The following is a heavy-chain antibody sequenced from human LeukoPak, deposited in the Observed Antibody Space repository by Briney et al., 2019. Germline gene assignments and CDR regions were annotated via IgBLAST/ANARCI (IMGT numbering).Heavy chain of an antibody. D-gene: IGHD1-26*01. Sequence: GGCLRLSCAASGFTFSDYYMTWIRQAPGKGLEWGSYISGVASDIHYADSVKGRFAISRDNAKNSVYLQRNSLRVEDTAVYYCARGGAHGMDVWGQGTTVAVSS. CDR3: ARGGAHGMDV. J-gene: IGHJ6*02. CDR2: ISGVASDI. CDR1: GFTFSDYY. V-gene: IGHV3-11*01.